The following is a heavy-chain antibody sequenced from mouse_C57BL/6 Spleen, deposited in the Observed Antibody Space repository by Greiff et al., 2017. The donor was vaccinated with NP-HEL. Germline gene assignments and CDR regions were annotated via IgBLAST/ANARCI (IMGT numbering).Heavy chain of an antibody. Sequence: VKLQQPGAELVKPGASVKMSCKASGYTFTSYWITWVKQRPGQGLEWIGDIYPGSGSTNYNEKFKSKATLTVDTSSSTAYMQLSSLTSEDSAVYYCARHYGSRYYFDYWGQGTTLTVSS. D-gene: IGHD1-1*01. V-gene: IGHV1-55*01. CDR2: IYPGSGST. CDR3: ARHYGSRYYFDY. CDR1: GYTFTSYW. J-gene: IGHJ2*01.